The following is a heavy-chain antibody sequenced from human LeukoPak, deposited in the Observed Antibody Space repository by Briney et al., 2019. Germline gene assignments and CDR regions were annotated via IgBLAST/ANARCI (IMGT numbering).Heavy chain of an antibody. D-gene: IGHD2-2*01. Sequence: ASVKVSCKASGYTFTGYYLHWVRRAPGQGLEWMGWINPNSGGTNAAQKFQGRLTMTRDTSISTAYMELRRLRSDDTAVYYCARSVVVIPAATLDRYYFDYWGQGTLVTVSS. CDR2: INPNSGGT. V-gene: IGHV1-2*02. CDR3: ARSVVVIPAATLDRYYFDY. J-gene: IGHJ4*02. CDR1: GYTFTGYY.